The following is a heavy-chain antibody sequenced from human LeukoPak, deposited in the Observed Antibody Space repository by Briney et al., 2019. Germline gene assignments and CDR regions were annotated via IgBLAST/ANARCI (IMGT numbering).Heavy chain of an antibody. CDR1: GFTFSSYS. Sequence: GSLRLSCAASGFTFSSYSMNWVRQAPGKGLEWVSYISSSSSTIYYADSVKGRFTISRDNAKNSLCLQMNSLRDEDTAVYYCARAGGSGSYYKGVYFDYWGQGTLVTVSS. J-gene: IGHJ4*02. CDR2: ISSSSSTI. CDR3: ARAGGSGSYYKGVYFDY. D-gene: IGHD3-10*01. V-gene: IGHV3-48*02.